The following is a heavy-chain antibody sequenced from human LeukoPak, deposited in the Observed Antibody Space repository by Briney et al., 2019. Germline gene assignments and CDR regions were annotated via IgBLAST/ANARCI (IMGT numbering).Heavy chain of an antibody. V-gene: IGHV4-39*02. D-gene: IGHD6-13*01. CDR2: IYYTGST. CDR3: ARGVIAAGGNDFDY. CDR1: AGSISSSNYY. J-gene: IGHJ4*02. Sequence: SETLSLTCTVSAGSISSSNYYWGWIRQPPGKGLEWIGSIYYTGSTYYNPSLKSRLTISVDTSNNQFSLKLNSVTAADTAIYYCARGVIAAGGNDFDYWGQGTLVTVSS.